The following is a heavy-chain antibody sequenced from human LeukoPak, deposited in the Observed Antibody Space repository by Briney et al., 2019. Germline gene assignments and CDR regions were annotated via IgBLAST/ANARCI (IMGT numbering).Heavy chain of an antibody. D-gene: IGHD5-12*01. CDR3: ARENLSGYEPRIDY. CDR1: GGSISSYY. Sequence: ASETLSLTCTVSGGSISSYYWSWIRQPAGKGLEWIGRIYTSGSTNYNPSLKSRVTMSVDTSKNQFSLKLSSVTAADTAVYYCARENLSGYEPRIDYWGQGTLVTVSS. J-gene: IGHJ4*02. CDR2: IYTSGST. V-gene: IGHV4-4*07.